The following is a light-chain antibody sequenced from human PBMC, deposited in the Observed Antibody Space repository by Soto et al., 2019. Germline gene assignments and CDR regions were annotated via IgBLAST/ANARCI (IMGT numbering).Light chain of an antibody. CDR1: QSVISNY. CDR3: QQYGKTTWT. J-gene: IGKJ1*01. CDR2: GAS. Sequence: ELVLTQSPGTLSLSPGEKATLSCRASQSVISNYLAWYQQKPGQAPRLLIYGASSRATGIPDRFSGSGSETDVTLTISRLEPEDFAVYYCQQYGKTTWTFGQGTKVEIK. V-gene: IGKV3-20*01.